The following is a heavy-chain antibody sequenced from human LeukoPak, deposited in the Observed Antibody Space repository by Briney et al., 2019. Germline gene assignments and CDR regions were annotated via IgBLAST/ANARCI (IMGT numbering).Heavy chain of an antibody. D-gene: IGHD3-22*01. CDR2: ISSSSSYI. CDR1: GFTLSSYS. V-gene: IGHV3-21*04. Sequence: GGSLRLSCAASGFTLSSYSMNWVRQAPGKGLEWVSSISSSSSYIYYADSVKGRFTISRDNSKNTLYLQMNSLRAEDTAVYYCARELPNYYDSSGYHDYYFDYWGQGTLVTVSS. CDR3: ARELPNYYDSSGYHDYYFDY. J-gene: IGHJ4*02.